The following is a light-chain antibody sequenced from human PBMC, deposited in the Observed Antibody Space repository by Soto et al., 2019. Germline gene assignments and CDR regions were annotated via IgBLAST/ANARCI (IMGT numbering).Light chain of an antibody. CDR3: QQSSTTPYT. J-gene: IGKJ2*01. V-gene: IGKV1-39*01. CDR2: AAA. Sequence: IQMTQSPSSLSASVGDRVTITCRASQSISNSLNWYQQKQGNAPKVLIYAAANLQSGGPSKFSGSGSGTDFTLTINSLQPEDFAIYYCQQSSTTPYTFGQGTKVDIK. CDR1: QSISNS.